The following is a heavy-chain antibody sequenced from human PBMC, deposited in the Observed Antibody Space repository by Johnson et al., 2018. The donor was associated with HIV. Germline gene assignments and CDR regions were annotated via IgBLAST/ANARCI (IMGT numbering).Heavy chain of an antibody. V-gene: IGHV3-30*02. Sequence: QVQLVESGGGVVQPGRSLRLSCAASGFTLSIYGMHWVRQAPGKGLEWVTFIRYDGSNKYYAESVKGRFTISRDNSKNTLYLQMNSLRAEDTAVDYCAKDIGDGCNRGGAFDIWGQGTMVTVSS. CDR3: AKDIGDGCNRGGAFDI. D-gene: IGHD5-24*01. CDR1: GFTLSIYG. J-gene: IGHJ3*02. CDR2: IRYDGSNK.